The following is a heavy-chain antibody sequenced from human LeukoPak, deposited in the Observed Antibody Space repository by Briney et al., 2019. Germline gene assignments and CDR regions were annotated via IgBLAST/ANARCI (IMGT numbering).Heavy chain of an antibody. CDR2: INPNSGGT. CDR1: GYTFTGYY. Sequence: ASVKVSCKASGYTFTGYYMHWVRQAPGQGLEWMGRINPNSGGTNYAQKFQGRVTMTRDTSISTAYMELSRLRSDDTAVYYCARDPGHTYYHDSSGYKAFDIWGQGTIVTVSS. V-gene: IGHV1-2*06. J-gene: IGHJ3*02. CDR3: ARDPGHTYYHDSSGYKAFDI. D-gene: IGHD3-22*01.